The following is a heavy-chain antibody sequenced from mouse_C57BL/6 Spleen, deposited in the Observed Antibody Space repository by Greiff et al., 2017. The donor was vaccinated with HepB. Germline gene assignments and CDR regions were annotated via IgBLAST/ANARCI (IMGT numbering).Heavy chain of an antibody. J-gene: IGHJ3*01. CDR1: GYTFTSYD. CDR3: ALDSSCYRFAY. Sequence: QVQLQQSGPELVKPGASVKLSCKASGYTFTSYDINWVKQRPGQGLEWIGWIYPRDGSTKYNEKFKGKATLTVDTSSSTAYMELHSLTSEDSAVYFCALDSSCYRFAYWGQGTLVTVSA. D-gene: IGHD3-2*02. CDR2: IYPRDGST. V-gene: IGHV1-85*01.